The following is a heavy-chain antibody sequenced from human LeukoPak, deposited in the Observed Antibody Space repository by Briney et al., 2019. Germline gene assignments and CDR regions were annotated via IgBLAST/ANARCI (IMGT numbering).Heavy chain of an antibody. J-gene: IGHJ4*02. Sequence: ASVPVSFKASGYTLTIYDINWVRQATGQGLEWMGWMNPNSGNTGYAQKFQGRVTMTRNTSISTAYMELSSLRSEDTAVYYCARGKKALEVGYWGQGTLVTVSS. CDR3: ARGKKALEVGY. CDR1: GYTLTIYD. CDR2: MNPNSGNT. D-gene: IGHD2-15*01. V-gene: IGHV1-8*02.